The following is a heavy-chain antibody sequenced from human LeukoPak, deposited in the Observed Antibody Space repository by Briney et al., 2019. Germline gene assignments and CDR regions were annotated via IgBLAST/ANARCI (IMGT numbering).Heavy chain of an antibody. CDR1: GGTFSSYA. CDR3: ATPDRLIAAAGTHYYYGMDV. D-gene: IGHD6-13*01. V-gene: IGHV1-69*01. J-gene: IGHJ6*02. Sequence: GASVKVSCKASGGTFSSYAISWVRQAPGQGLEWMGGIIPIFGKANYAQKFQGRVTITADESTSTAYLELSSLRSEDPAVYYCATPDRLIAAAGTHYYYGMDVWGQGTTVTVSS. CDR2: IIPIFGKA.